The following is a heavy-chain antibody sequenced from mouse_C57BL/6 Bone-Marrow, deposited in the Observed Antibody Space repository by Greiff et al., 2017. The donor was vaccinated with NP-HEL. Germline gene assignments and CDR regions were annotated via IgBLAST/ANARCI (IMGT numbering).Heavy chain of an antibody. CDR3: AGYFDV. Sequence: DVQLQESGPGLVKPSQSLSLTCSVTGYSITSGYYWNWIRQFPGNKLEWMGYISYDGSNNYNPSLKNRISITRDTSKNQFFLKLNSVTTEDTATYYCAGYFDVWGTGTTVTVSS. J-gene: IGHJ1*03. CDR2: ISYDGSN. CDR1: GYSITSGYY. V-gene: IGHV3-6*01.